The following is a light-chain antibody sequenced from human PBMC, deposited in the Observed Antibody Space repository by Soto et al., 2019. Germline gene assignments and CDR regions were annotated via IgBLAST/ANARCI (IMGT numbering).Light chain of an antibody. CDR3: SAHTYGAVV. CDR1: SSDVGRSNH. V-gene: IGLV2-14*01. Sequence: QSVLTQPASVSGSPGQSITISCTGTSSDVGRSNHVFWYQQHPGKAPKLIIYEVSSRPSGVSNRFSGSKSGNTDSLTISGLQAEDEADYYCSAHTYGAVVFGGGTKVTVL. CDR2: EVS. J-gene: IGLJ2*01.